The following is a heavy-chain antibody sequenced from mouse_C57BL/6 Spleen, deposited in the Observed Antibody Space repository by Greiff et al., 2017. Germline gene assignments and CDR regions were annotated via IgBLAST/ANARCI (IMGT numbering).Heavy chain of an antibody. D-gene: IGHD1-1*01. Sequence: VQLQQPGAELVMPGASVKLSCKASGYTFTSYWMHWVKQRPGQGLEWIGEIDPSDSYTNYNQKFKGKSTLTVDKSSSTAYMQLSSLTSEDSAVYYCARETTVVATRYFDYWGQGTTLTVSS. CDR1: GYTFTSYW. J-gene: IGHJ2*01. V-gene: IGHV1-69*01. CDR3: ARETTVVATRYFDY. CDR2: IDPSDSYT.